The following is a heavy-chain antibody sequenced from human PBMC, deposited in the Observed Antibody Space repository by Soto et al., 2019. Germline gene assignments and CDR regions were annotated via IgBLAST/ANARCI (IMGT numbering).Heavy chain of an antibody. CDR1: GFSLTTDRVG. CDR3: APAYGARSLC. Sequence: QITLKESGPTLVKPTQTLTLTCTFSGFSLTTDRVGVGWIRQPPGEALEWLAVIYWDDSKTYRPSLESRPTIPNDTSKNHVALTLTNTDSLDPATYYCAPAYGARSLCWGPRPLVTVSS. V-gene: IGHV2-5*02. J-gene: IGHJ4*02. CDR2: IYWDDSK. D-gene: IGHD3-10*01.